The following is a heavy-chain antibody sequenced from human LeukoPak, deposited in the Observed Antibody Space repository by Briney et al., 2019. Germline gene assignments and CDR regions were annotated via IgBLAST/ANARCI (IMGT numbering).Heavy chain of an antibody. CDR1: GLTLGDYG. V-gene: IGHV3-49*04. CDR2: MGSKAYGGTT. J-gene: IGHJ5*02. CDR3: TTSGWFDH. D-gene: IGHD1-26*01. Sequence: PGGSLRLSCTGSGLTLGDYGMSWVRQAPGKRLEWLGFMGSKAYGGTTEYAASVKGRFTVSRADSKNIASLQMNSLKTEDTAVYYCTTSGWFDHWGQGTLVTVSS.